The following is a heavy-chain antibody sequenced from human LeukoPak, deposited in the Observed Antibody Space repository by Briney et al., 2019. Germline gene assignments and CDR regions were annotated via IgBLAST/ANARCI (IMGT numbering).Heavy chain of an antibody. CDR2: IYTSGST. D-gene: IGHD3-16*02. CDR3: ARDRNDYVWGSYHLY. V-gene: IGHV4-4*07. CDR1: GGSISSYY. Sequence: PSETLSLTCTVSGGSISSYYWSWIRQPAGKGLEWIGRIYTSGSTNYNPSLKSRVTMSVDTSKSQFSLKLSSVTAADTAVYYCARDRNDYVWGSYHLYWGQGTLVTVSS. J-gene: IGHJ4*02.